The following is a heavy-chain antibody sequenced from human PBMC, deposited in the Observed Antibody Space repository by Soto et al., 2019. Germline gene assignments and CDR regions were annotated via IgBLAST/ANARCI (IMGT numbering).Heavy chain of an antibody. V-gene: IGHV3-9*01. J-gene: IGHJ6*02. CDR2: ISWNSGSI. CDR1: GFTFDAYA. Sequence: GGSLRLSCAASGFTFDAYAMHWVRQAPGKGLEWVSGISWNSGSIGYADSVKGRFTISRDNAKNSLYLQMNSLRAEDTALYYCAKDMGSTYYYYGMDVWGQGTTVTVSS. CDR3: AKDMGSTYYYYGMDV. D-gene: IGHD6-13*01.